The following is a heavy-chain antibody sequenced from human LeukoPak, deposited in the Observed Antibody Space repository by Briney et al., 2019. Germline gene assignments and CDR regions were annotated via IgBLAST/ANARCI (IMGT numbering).Heavy chain of an antibody. CDR2: INPNSGGT. CDR1: GYTFTGYY. V-gene: IGHV1-2*02. Sequence: ASVKVSCKASGYTFTGYYMHWVRQAPGQGLEWMGWINPNSGGTNHAQKFQGRVTMTRDTSISTAYMELSRLRSDDTAVYYCARDLGEMATIYPHYWGQGTLVTVSS. CDR3: ARDLGEMATIYPHY. D-gene: IGHD5-24*01. J-gene: IGHJ4*02.